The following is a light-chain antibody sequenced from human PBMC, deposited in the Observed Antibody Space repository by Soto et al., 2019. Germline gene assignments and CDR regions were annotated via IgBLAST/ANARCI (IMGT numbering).Light chain of an antibody. V-gene: IGKV3-20*01. Sequence: EVVLTQSPGTLSLSPGERATLSCRASQSINNNLAWYQHKSGQAPRLLIYSASSRAAGVPDRFSGSGSRTDFTLTISILEPEDFAVYYCQQYGTSRVTFGPGTKVDIK. CDR2: SAS. CDR1: QSINNN. CDR3: QQYGTSRVT. J-gene: IGKJ3*01.